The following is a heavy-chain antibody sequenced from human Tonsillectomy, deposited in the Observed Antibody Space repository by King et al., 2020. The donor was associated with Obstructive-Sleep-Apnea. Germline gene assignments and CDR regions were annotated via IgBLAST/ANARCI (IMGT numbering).Heavy chain of an antibody. V-gene: IGHV3-23*04. D-gene: IGHD6-19*01. Sequence: VQLVESGGDLVQPGGSLRLSCAASGFTFSSYAVSWVRQAPGKGLEWVSGISGSGGSTYYEDSVKGRFTISRDNSKNTLYLQMNSLRAEDTAIYYCAKDAATGNGWFYFDYWGQGALVTVSS. J-gene: IGHJ4*02. CDR2: ISGSGGST. CDR1: GFTFSSYA. CDR3: AKDAATGNGWFYFDY.